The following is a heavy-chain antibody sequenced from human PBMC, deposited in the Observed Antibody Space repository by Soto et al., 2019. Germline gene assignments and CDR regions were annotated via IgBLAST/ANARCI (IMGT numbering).Heavy chain of an antibody. Sequence: QVQLQESGPGLVKPSETLSLTCTVSGGSISSAYWSWIRQPAGKGLEWIGRIYPSGTTNYKPSLRSRLTLSRDASKNQFSLSLRSVTAADTAGYFCAIDDYGSAGMDVWGQGTTVTVSS. CDR2: IYPSGTT. J-gene: IGHJ6*02. V-gene: IGHV4-4*07. CDR3: AIDDYGSAGMDV. CDR1: GGSISSAY. D-gene: IGHD3-10*01.